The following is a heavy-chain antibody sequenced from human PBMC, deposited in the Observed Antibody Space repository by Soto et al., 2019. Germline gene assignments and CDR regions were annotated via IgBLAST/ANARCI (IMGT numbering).Heavy chain of an antibody. CDR1: GFTFSSYG. CDR2: IWYDGSNK. D-gene: IGHD3-10*01. CDR3: ARDYYGSGSYYNGSGGFDP. J-gene: IGHJ5*02. Sequence: QVQLVESGGGVVQPGRSLRLSCAASGFTFSSYGMHWVRQAPGKGLEWVAVIWYDGSNKYYADSVKGRFTISRDNSKNTLYLQMNSLRAEATAVYYCARDYYGSGSYYNGSGGFDPWGQGTLVTVSS. V-gene: IGHV3-33*01.